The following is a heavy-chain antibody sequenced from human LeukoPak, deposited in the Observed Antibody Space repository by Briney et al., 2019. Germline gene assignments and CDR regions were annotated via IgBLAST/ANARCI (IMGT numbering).Heavy chain of an antibody. CDR1: GFTFSSYS. CDR2: ISGSGDSA. D-gene: IGHD6-13*01. Sequence: GGSLRLSCVASGFTFSSYSLSWVRQAPGKGLEWVAAISGSGDSAYYADSVKGRFTISRDNSKNTLYLQMNSLRAEDTAVYYCAKDRLPGYSSSWYEGWGQGTLVTVSS. V-gene: IGHV3-23*01. J-gene: IGHJ4*02. CDR3: AKDRLPGYSSSWYEG.